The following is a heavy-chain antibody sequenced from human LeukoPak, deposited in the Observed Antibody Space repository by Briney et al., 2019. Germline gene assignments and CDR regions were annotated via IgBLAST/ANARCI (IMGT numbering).Heavy chain of an antibody. CDR2: IIPIFGTA. V-gene: IGHV1-69*01. CDR3: ARALGYSYGAIDY. CDR1: GGTFSSYA. J-gene: IGHJ4*02. Sequence: ASVKVSCKASGGTFSSYAISWVRQAPGQGLEWIGGIIPIFGTANYAQKFQGRVTITADESTSTAYMELSSLRSEDTAVYYCARALGYSYGAIDYWGQGTLVTVSS. D-gene: IGHD5-18*01.